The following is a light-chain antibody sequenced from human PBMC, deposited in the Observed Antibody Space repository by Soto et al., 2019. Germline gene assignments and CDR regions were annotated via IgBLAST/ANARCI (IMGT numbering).Light chain of an antibody. Sequence: EIVSTQSPGTLSLSPGETATLSCRASQSGSNNYLAWYQQKPGQAPRLLIYGASNRATGIPDRFSGSGSGTDFTLTISRLEPEDFAVYYCQQYGSSPWTFGQGTKVDIK. CDR3: QQYGSSPWT. V-gene: IGKV3-20*01. J-gene: IGKJ1*01. CDR1: QSGSNNY. CDR2: GAS.